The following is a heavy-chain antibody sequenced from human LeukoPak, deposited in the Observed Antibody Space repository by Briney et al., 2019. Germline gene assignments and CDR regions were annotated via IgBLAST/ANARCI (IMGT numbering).Heavy chain of an antibody. CDR1: GFTFSNAW. V-gene: IGHV3-15*01. CDR3: TTGRLYCSGGTCFY. J-gene: IGHJ4*01. CDR2: IKSKTDGGTT. D-gene: IGHD2-15*01. Sequence: PGGSLRLSCAASGFTFSNAWMSWVRQAPGKGLEWVGRIKSKTDGGTTDYAAPGKGRFTISRDDSKNTLYLQMNSLKTEDTAVYYCTTGRLYCSGGTCFYWGQEPWSPSPQ.